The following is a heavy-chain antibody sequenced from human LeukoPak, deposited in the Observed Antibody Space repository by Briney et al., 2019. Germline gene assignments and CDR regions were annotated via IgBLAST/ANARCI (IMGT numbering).Heavy chain of an antibody. J-gene: IGHJ4*02. Sequence: PGGSLRLSCAASGFTFSSYSMNWVRQAPGKGLEWVSSISSSSSYIYYADSVKGRFTISRDNAKSSLYLQMNSLRAEDTAVYYCARASIAAAIDYWGQGTLVTVSS. CDR1: GFTFSSYS. D-gene: IGHD6-13*01. CDR2: ISSSSSYI. V-gene: IGHV3-21*01. CDR3: ARASIAAAIDY.